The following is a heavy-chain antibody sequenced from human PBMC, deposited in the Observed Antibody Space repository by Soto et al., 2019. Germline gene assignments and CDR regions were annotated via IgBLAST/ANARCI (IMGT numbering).Heavy chain of an antibody. CDR3: ARPPTTVTTNYLDY. CDR2: ISSSSSYI. D-gene: IGHD4-17*01. CDR1: GFTFSSYS. J-gene: IGHJ4*02. V-gene: IGHV3-21*01. Sequence: GSLRLSFAASGFTFSSYSMNWVRQAPGKGLEWVSSISSSSSYIYYADSVKGRFTISRDNAKNSLYLQMNSLRAEDTAVYYCARPPTTVTTNYLDYWGQGTLVTVSS.